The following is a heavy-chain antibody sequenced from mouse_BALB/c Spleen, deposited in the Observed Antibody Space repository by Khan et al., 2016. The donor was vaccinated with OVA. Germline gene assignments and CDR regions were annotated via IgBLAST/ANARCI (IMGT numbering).Heavy chain of an antibody. D-gene: IGHD1-1*01. Sequence: VQLQQSGPELVKPGASVKISCKASGYSFTGYFMNWVMQSHGKRLEWIGRINPHIGETFYNQKFKDKATLTVDESSSTAHMELRSLASEDSAVDYCARKNGSDFDYWGQGTTLTVSA. CDR1: GYSFTGYF. J-gene: IGHJ2*01. CDR2: INPHIGET. V-gene: IGHV1-20*02. CDR3: ARKNGSDFDY.